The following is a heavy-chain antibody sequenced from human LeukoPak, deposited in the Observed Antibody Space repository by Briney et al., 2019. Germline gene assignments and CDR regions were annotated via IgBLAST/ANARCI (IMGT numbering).Heavy chain of an antibody. D-gene: IGHD2-2*01. CDR1: GFTFSSYG. J-gene: IGHJ4*02. V-gene: IGHV3-30*02. CDR2: IRYDGSNK. Sequence: GGSLRLSCAASGFTFSSYGMHWVRQAPGKGLEWVAFIRYDGSNKYYADSVKGRFTISRDNSKNTLYLQMNSLRAEGTALYYCAKKRSGSTTYYFDYWGQGTLVTVSS. CDR3: AKKRSGSTTYYFDY.